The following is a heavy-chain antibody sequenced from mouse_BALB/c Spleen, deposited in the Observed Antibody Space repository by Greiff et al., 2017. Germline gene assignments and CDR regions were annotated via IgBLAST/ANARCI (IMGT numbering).Heavy chain of an antibody. CDR2: ISSGGSYT. V-gene: IGHV5-6*01. CDR3: ARQGTTVVATDYFDY. CDR1: GFTFSSYG. Sequence: EVQLVESGGDLVKPGGSLKLSCAASGFTFSSYGMSWVRQTPDKRLEWVATISSGGSYTYYPDSVKGRFTISRDNAKNTLYLQMSSLKSEDTAMYYCARQGTTVVATDYFDYWGQGTTLTVSS. J-gene: IGHJ2*01. D-gene: IGHD1-1*01.